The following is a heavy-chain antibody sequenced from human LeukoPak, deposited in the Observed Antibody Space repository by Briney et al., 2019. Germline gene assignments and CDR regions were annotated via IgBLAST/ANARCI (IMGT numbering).Heavy chain of an antibody. J-gene: IGHJ5*02. V-gene: IGHV3-30*18. D-gene: IGHD6-19*01. CDR1: GFSFSDYG. CDR2: TSRDGGAE. CDR3: AKDLYGSGWYNYFDP. Sequence: GRSLRLSCVASGFSFSDYGMHWVRQAPGKGLEWVAMTSRDGGAEYYGDSVRGRFSISRDNSKNTLYLQMNSLRPEDTAVYHCAKDLYGSGWYNYFDPWGQGALVTVSS.